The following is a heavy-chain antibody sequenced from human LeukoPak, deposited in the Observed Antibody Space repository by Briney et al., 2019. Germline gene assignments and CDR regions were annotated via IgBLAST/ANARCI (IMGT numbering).Heavy chain of an antibody. Sequence: PSETLSLTCAVYGGSFSKFYWSWIRQPPGKGLEWIGEINHSGNTNYNPSIKSRVTISVDTSKKQFSLKLSSVTAADTAVYYCARIPEWVVQAYFDYWGQGTLVTVSS. V-gene: IGHV4-34*01. CDR3: ARIPEWVVQAYFDY. D-gene: IGHD6-19*01. CDR1: GGSFSKFY. CDR2: INHSGNT. J-gene: IGHJ4*02.